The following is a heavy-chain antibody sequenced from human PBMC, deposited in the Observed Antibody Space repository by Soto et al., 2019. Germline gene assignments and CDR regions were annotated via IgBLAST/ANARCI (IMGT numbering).Heavy chain of an antibody. D-gene: IGHD3-10*01. CDR1: GFTFSSYG. CDR3: ARDRRGLYGSGSYPGGYYYYGMDV. V-gene: IGHV3-23*01. J-gene: IGHJ6*02. Sequence: GGSLRLSCAASGFTFSSYGMSWVRQAPGKGLEWVSSISGSGGSTYYADSVKGRFTISRDNSKNTLYLQMNSLRAEDTAVYYCARDRRGLYGSGSYPGGYYYYGMDVWGQGTTVTVSS. CDR2: ISGSGGST.